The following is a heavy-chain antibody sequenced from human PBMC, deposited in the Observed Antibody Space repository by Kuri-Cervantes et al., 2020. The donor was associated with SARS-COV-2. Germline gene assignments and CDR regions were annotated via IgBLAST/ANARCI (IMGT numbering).Heavy chain of an antibody. J-gene: IGHJ4*02. Sequence: ASVKVSCKASGYTFNNYDINWVRQATGQGLEWMGWMNPNSGNTGHAQKFQGRVIMTKNTSISTAYMELTSLRSEDTAVCYCARGLLWGFLLRDWGQGTLVTVSS. CDR2: MNPNSGNT. CDR3: ARGLLWGFLLRD. V-gene: IGHV1-8*02. CDR1: GYTFNNYD. D-gene: IGHD3-16*01.